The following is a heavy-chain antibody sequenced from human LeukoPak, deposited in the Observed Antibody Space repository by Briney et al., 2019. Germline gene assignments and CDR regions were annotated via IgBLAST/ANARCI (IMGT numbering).Heavy chain of an antibody. J-gene: IGHJ6*02. V-gene: IGHV1-69*05. D-gene: IGHD3-9*01. CDR3: ARERSEVAINSGVTIFDQTSMDI. CDR2: VIPVFRSS. Sequence: SVTVSFTTSGGTFSTYALNWVRQAPGQGLEWMGGVIPVFRSSKSAQKFQDRLTITTDESTSTAYMELNSLTSEDTAVYYCARERSEVAINSGVTIFDQTSMDIWGHGTMVTVSS. CDR1: GGTFSTYA.